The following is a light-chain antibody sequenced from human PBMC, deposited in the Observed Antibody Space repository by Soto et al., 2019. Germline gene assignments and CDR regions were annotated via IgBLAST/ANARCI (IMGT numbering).Light chain of an antibody. CDR1: SSDVGGYNY. V-gene: IGLV2-14*01. J-gene: IGLJ2*01. Sequence: QSALTQPASVSGSPGQSITISCTGTSSDVGGYNYVSWYQQHTGKAPKLMIYEVSNRPSGVSNRFSGSKSGNTASLTISVLQAEDEADYYCSSYTSSSTLVFGGGTKLTVL. CDR2: EVS. CDR3: SSYTSSSTLV.